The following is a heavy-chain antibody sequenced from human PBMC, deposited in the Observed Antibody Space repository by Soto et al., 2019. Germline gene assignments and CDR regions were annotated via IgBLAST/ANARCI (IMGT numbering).Heavy chain of an antibody. Sequence: QVQLQESGPGLVKPSGTLSLTCAVSGGSISSSNWWSWVRQPPGKGLEWIGESYHSGSTKYNPSLKSRVTISREKSKNPFPLEPSSVAAAGHAVYYCARVSGSYYYGMDVWGQGTTVTVSS. CDR1: GGSISSSNW. CDR2: SYHSGST. CDR3: ARVSGSYYYGMDV. J-gene: IGHJ6*02. V-gene: IGHV4-4*02.